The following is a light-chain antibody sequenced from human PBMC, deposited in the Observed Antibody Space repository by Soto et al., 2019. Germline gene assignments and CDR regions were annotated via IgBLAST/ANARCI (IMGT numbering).Light chain of an antibody. CDR2: DVT. Sequence: QSALTQPPSVSGSPGQSVAISCTGTSSDVGGSNGVSWYQQPPGTAPKLMIYDVTNRPSGVSNPFSGSKSGNTASLTISGLQPEDEADYYCSSYTTSNTRQIVFGTGTKLTVL. J-gene: IGLJ1*01. CDR3: SSYTTSNTRQIV. V-gene: IGLV2-18*02. CDR1: SSDVGGSNG.